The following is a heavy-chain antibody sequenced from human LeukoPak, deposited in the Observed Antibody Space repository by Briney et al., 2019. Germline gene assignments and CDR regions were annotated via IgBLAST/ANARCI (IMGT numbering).Heavy chain of an antibody. V-gene: IGHV3-30*04. CDR2: ISYEGVNK. J-gene: IGHJ4*02. CDR1: GFTFGDYS. D-gene: IGHD3-3*01. CDR3: AREYYDFWSGSTTPIDY. Sequence: PGGSLRLSCTASGFTFGDYSMNWVRQAPGKGLEWVAVISYEGVNKYYGDSVKGRFTISRDNAKNSLYLQMNSLRAEDTAVYYCAREYYDFWSGSTTPIDYWGQGTLVTVSS.